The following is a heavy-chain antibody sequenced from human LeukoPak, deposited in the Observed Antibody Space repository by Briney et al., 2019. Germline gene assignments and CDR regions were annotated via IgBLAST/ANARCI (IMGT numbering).Heavy chain of an antibody. CDR3: ARVVWSYGRITDY. J-gene: IGHJ4*02. CDR2: IYYSGST. CDR1: GGSISSYY. D-gene: IGHD5-18*01. Sequence: PSETLSLTCTVSGGSISSYYWSWIRQPSGKGLEWIGYIYYSGSTNYNPSLKSRVTISVDTSKNQFSLKLSSVTAADTAVYYCARVVWSYGRITDYWGQGTLVTVSS. V-gene: IGHV4-59*01.